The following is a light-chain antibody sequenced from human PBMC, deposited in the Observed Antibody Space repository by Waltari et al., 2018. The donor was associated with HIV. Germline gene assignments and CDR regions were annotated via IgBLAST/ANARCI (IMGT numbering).Light chain of an antibody. CDR3: GSWDGKVKGYV. CDR2: SDD. CDR1: RSNIGSNL. J-gene: IGLJ1*01. Sequence: QSVVNQPPSASGAPGQRITIFCSGSRSNIGSNLVNWYQQLPGAAPKLLIYSDDQRPSGVPDRISGSKSGTAASLAISGLQSEDEADYYYGSWDGKVKGYVFGSGTKVTV. V-gene: IGLV1-44*01.